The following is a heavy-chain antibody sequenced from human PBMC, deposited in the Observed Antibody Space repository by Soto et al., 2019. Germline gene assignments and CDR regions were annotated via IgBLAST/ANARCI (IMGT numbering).Heavy chain of an antibody. D-gene: IGHD2-15*01. CDR2: ISSDGSSS. V-gene: IGHV3-74*01. CDR1: GVTLSNFW. Sequence: EVELEESGGGLVQPGGSLRLSCAASGVTLSNFWVHWVRQVPGKGLMWVSRISSDGSSSSYADSVKGRFTISRYNSKKTVFLQMNSLGVEDSGVYYCTRGDTSKLLPHFDYWGQGTLVTVSS. J-gene: IGHJ4*02. CDR3: TRGDTSKLLPHFDY.